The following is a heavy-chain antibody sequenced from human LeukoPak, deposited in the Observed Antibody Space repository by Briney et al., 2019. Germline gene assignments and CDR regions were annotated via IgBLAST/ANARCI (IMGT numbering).Heavy chain of an antibody. CDR1: GYTFTSYD. CDR3: ARKAYYDSSGYSPLSYYYYGMDV. Sequence: ASVKVSCKASGYTFTSYDINWVRQATGQGLEWMGWMNPNSGNTGYAQKFQGRVTITADESTSTAYMELSSLRSEDTAVYYCARKAYYDSSGYSPLSYYYYGMDVWGQGTTVTVSS. J-gene: IGHJ6*02. CDR2: MNPNSGNT. V-gene: IGHV1-8*01. D-gene: IGHD3-22*01.